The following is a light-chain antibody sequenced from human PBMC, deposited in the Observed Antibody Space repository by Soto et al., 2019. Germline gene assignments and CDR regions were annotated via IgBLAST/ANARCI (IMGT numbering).Light chain of an antibody. CDR1: SSNIGAGYD. Sequence: QSVLTQAASVSGAPGQGVTISCTGSSSNIGAGYDVHWYQQLPGTAPKLLIYGNSNRPSGVPDRFSGSKSGTSASLAITGLQAEDEADYYCQSYDSSLSGFYVFGTGTKVTVL. J-gene: IGLJ1*01. CDR2: GNS. CDR3: QSYDSSLSGFYV. V-gene: IGLV1-40*01.